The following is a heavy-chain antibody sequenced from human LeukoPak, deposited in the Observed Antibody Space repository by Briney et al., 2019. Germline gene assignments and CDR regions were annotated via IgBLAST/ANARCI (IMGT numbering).Heavy chain of an antibody. V-gene: IGHV4-34*01. CDR3: ARAGRTTVTLPFDY. J-gene: IGHJ4*02. CDR1: GGSFSGYY. D-gene: IGHD4-17*01. Sequence: SETLSLTCAVYGGSFSGYYWSWIRQPPGKGLEWIGEINHSGSTNYNPSLKSRVTISVDTSKNQFSLKLSSATAADTAVYYCARAGRTTVTLPFDYWGQGTLVTVSS. CDR2: INHSGST.